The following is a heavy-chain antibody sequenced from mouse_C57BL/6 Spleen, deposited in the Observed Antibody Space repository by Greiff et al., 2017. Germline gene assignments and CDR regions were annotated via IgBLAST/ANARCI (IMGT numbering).Heavy chain of an antibody. Sequence: QVQLQQSGPELVKPGASVKISCKASGYAFSSSWMNWVKQRPGKGLEWIGRIYPGDGDTNYNGKFKGKATLTADKSSSTAYMQLSSLTSEDSAVYFCARAYYSNYAFDYWGQGTTLTVSS. CDR1: GYAFSSSW. D-gene: IGHD2-5*01. CDR3: ARAYYSNYAFDY. V-gene: IGHV1-82*01. CDR2: IYPGDGDT. J-gene: IGHJ2*01.